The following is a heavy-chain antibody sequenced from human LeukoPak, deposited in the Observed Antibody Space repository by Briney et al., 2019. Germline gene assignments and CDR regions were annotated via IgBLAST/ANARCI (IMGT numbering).Heavy chain of an antibody. CDR2: ISGSGSTT. CDR1: GFTFSSYA. J-gene: IGHJ4*02. V-gene: IGHV3-23*01. CDR3: AKDQWQAVKVTEFDY. Sequence: GGSLRLSCAASGFTFSSYAMSWVRQAPGTGPEWVSAISGSGSTTYYADSVKGRFTISRDSSKNTLFLQMNSLRAEDTAVYYCAKDQWQAVKVTEFDYWGQGTLVTVSS. D-gene: IGHD6-19*01.